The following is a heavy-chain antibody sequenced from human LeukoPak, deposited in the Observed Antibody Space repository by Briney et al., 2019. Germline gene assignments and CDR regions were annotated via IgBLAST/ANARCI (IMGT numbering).Heavy chain of an antibody. D-gene: IGHD2-15*01. CDR2: ISGSGGST. V-gene: IGHV3-23*01. CDR3: AKERSGYCSGGTCFSVWFDP. Sequence: PWGSLRLSCVASGLTFSSYAMSGVRQAPGKGLEWVSTISGSGGSTYYADSVKGRFTISRDNSKNTLYLQMNSLRAEDTAVYYCAKERSGYCSGGTCFSVWFDPWGQGTLVTVSS. J-gene: IGHJ5*02. CDR1: GLTFSSYA.